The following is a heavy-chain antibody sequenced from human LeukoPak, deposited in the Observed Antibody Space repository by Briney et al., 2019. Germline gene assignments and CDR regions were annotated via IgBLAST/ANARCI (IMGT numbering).Heavy chain of an antibody. CDR2: ISPSTGGT. J-gene: IGHJ4*02. CDR3: AINYGRSSIYFDY. V-gene: IGHV1-2*02. Sequence: ASVKVSCKTAGYTFTNYYVHWVRQAPGQGLQWMGWISPSTGGTNYAQKFQGRVTMTRDTSISTAYLELSRLASDDTALYYCAINYGRSSIYFDYWGQGTLVTVSS. CDR1: GYTFTNYY. D-gene: IGHD4-23*01.